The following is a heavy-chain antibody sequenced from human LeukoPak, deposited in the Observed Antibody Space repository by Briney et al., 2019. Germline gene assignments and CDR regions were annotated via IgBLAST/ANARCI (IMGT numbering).Heavy chain of an antibody. CDR2: ISYTGST. V-gene: IGHV4-59*01. Sequence: SETLSLTCTVSGGSISRYYWSWIRQPPGKGLEWIGYISYTGSTTYNSSLKSRVTISLDTSQNQFSLKLTSVTAADTAVYYCARDRTPYYYDSSGFDAHGGYFDYWGQGTLVTVSS. D-gene: IGHD3-22*01. CDR1: GGSISRYY. J-gene: IGHJ4*02. CDR3: ARDRTPYYYDSSGFDAHGGYFDY.